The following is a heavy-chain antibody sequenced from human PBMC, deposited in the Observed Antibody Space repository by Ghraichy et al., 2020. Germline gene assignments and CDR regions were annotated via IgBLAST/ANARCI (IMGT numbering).Heavy chain of an antibody. D-gene: IGHD2-2*01. V-gene: IGHV3-23*01. CDR1: GFTFSSYA. Sequence: GGSLRLSCAASGFTFSSYAMSWVRQAPGKGLEWVSAISGSGGSTYYADSVKGRFTISRDNSKNTLYLQMNSLRAEDTAVYYCANMMTPLGYCSSTSCRGVYYYYGMDVWGQGTTVTVSS. CDR3: ANMMTPLGYCSSTSCRGVYYYYGMDV. CDR2: ISGSGGST. J-gene: IGHJ6*02.